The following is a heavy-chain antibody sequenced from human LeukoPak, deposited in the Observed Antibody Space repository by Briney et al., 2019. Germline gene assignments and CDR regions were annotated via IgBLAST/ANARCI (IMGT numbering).Heavy chain of an antibody. Sequence: SETLSLTCTVSGGSISSSSYYWGWIRQPPGKGLEWIGSIYYSGSTYYNPSLKSRVTISVDTSKNQFSLKLSSVTAADTAVYYCARIKYYDFWSGYWNWFDPWGQGTLVTVSS. CDR1: GGSISSSSYY. CDR2: IYYSGST. CDR3: ARIKYYDFWSGYWNWFDP. J-gene: IGHJ5*02. V-gene: IGHV4-39*07. D-gene: IGHD3-3*01.